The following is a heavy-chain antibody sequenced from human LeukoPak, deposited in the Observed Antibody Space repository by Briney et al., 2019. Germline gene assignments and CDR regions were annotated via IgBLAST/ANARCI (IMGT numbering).Heavy chain of an antibody. Sequence: SETLSLTCTVSGVSISSYHWSWIRQPPGKGLEWIGYIYNSGSTNYNPSLKSRVTMAIDTSKNQISLNLTSVTAADTAVYYCARVRGASYIDSWGQGTLVTVSS. J-gene: IGHJ4*02. CDR3: ARVRGASYIDS. CDR1: GVSISSYH. V-gene: IGHV4-59*01. D-gene: IGHD1-26*01. CDR2: IYNSGST.